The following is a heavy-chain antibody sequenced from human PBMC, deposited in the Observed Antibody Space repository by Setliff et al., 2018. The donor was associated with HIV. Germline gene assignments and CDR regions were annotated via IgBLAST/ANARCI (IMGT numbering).Heavy chain of an antibody. J-gene: IGHJ4*02. CDR3: ARPDFWSGHYNY. CDR2: IKGDGSST. V-gene: IGHV3-74*01. CDR1: GFTFSSYW. D-gene: IGHD3-3*01. Sequence: GGSLRLSCAASGFTFSSYWMHWVRQAPGKGLMWVSRIKGDGSSTSYADSVKGRFTISRDNAKSTLYLQMNSLRAEDTAVYYCARPDFWSGHYNYWGQGTLVTVSS.